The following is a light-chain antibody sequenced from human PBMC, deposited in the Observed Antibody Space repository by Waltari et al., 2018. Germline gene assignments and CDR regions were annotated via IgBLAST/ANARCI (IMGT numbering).Light chain of an antibody. CDR3: SSHTSTVPHV. CDR1: SNDGGGYGS. J-gene: IGLJ1*01. V-gene: IGLV2-14*01. Sequence: QSALTQPASVSGSPGQSVSISCTGTSNDGGGYGSVSWSQQFPGKAPKLMIYEVSYRPSGVSSRFSGSKSGNTASLTISGLQAEDEAVYYYSSHTSTVPHVFGTGTKVTVV. CDR2: EVS.